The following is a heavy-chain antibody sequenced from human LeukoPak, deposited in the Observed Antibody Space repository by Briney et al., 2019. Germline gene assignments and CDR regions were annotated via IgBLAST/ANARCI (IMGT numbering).Heavy chain of an antibody. V-gene: IGHV1-2*02. J-gene: IGHJ4*02. D-gene: IGHD3-22*01. CDR2: ISPNSGGT. Sequence: GASVKVSCKASGYTFTGYYMHWVRQAPGQGLEWMGWISPNSGGTTYAQNFQGRVTMTRDTSISTAYMELSRLRSDDTAVYYCAREYYDSSGYYSYYFDYWGQGTLVTVSS. CDR3: AREYYDSSGYYSYYFDY. CDR1: GYTFTGYY.